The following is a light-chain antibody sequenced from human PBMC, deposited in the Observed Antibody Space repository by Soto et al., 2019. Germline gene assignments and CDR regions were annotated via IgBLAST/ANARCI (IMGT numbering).Light chain of an antibody. Sequence: EIVLTQSPGTLSLSPGERATLSCRASQSVSSSYLAWYQQKPGQAPRLLIYGASSMTTGIPDRFSGSGSGTDVTLTISRLEPEDCAVYYCQQYDSSPLTFGGGTKVEIK. CDR1: QSVSSSY. CDR2: GAS. J-gene: IGKJ4*01. V-gene: IGKV3-20*01. CDR3: QQYDSSPLT.